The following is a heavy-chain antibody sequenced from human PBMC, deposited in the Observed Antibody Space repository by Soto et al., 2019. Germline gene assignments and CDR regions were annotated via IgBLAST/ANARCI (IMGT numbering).Heavy chain of an antibody. Sequence: SVKGSCQVSGYTLTELSMHWVRQAPGKGLEWMGGFDPEDGETIYAQKFQGRVTMTEDTSTDTAYMELSRLRSEDTAVYYCATARHDFWSGYNNAFDIWGQGTMVTVSS. CDR2: FDPEDGET. D-gene: IGHD3-3*01. CDR1: GYTLTELS. V-gene: IGHV1-24*01. CDR3: ATARHDFWSGYNNAFDI. J-gene: IGHJ3*02.